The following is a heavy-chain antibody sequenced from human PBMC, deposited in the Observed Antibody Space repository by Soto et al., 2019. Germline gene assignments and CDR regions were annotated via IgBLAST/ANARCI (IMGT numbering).Heavy chain of an antibody. CDR3: ATRFPYSSGSHDY. CDR1: GGSITSNAYH. J-gene: IGHJ4*02. D-gene: IGHD3-10*01. V-gene: IGHV4-39*01. Sequence: QLQLQESGPGLVKPSETLSLTCTVSGGSITSNAYHWGWVRQPPVKGVEWSGSMVYSGTTYYIPSLNSRVTISVDTSKNQFSLKLISVSAADTAGYFCATRFPYSSGSHDYWGQGTLVIVSS. CDR2: MVYSGTT.